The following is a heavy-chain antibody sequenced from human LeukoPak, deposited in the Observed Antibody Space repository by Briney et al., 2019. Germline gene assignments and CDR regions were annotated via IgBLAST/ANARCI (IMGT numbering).Heavy chain of an antibody. D-gene: IGHD3-3*01. CDR3: AKARNYDFWSGYYTYYGMDV. CDR1: GFTFSSYA. V-gene: IGHV3-23*01. J-gene: IGHJ6*02. CDR2: ISGSGGST. Sequence: PGGSLRLSCAASGFTFSSYAMTWVRQAPGKGLEWVSAISGSGGSTYYADSVKGRFTISRDNSKNTLYLQMNSLRAEDTAVYYCAKARNYDFWSGYYTYYGMDVWGQGTTVTVSS.